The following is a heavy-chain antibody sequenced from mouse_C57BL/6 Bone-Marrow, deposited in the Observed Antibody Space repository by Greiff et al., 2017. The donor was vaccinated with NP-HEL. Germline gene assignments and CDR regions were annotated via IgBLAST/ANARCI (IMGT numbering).Heavy chain of an antibody. CDR3: ARENFRAWFAY. Sequence: VMLVESGAELARPGASVKLSCKASGYTFTSYGISWVKQRTGQGLEWIGEIYPRSGNTYYNEKFKGKATLTADKSSSTAYMELRSLTSEDSAVYFCARENFRAWFAYWGQGTLVTVSA. J-gene: IGHJ3*01. CDR2: IYPRSGNT. V-gene: IGHV1-81*01. CDR1: GYTFTSYG.